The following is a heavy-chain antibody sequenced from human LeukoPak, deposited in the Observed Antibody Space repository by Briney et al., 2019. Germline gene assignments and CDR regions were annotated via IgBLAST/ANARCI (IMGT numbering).Heavy chain of an antibody. CDR3: ARGTRFGAASGTGY. CDR1: GDSISSYY. Sequence: SETLSLTCTVSGDSISSYYWSWIRQPPGKGLEWIGYMSYSGSTNYNPSLKSRVTISVDTSKNQFSLKLSSVTAADTAVYYCARGTRFGAASGTGYWGQGTLVTVSS. CDR2: MSYSGST. D-gene: IGHD6-13*01. V-gene: IGHV4-59*01. J-gene: IGHJ4*02.